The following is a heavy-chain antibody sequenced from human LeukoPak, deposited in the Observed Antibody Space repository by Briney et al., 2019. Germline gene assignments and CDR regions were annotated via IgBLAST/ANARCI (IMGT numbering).Heavy chain of an antibody. D-gene: IGHD4-11*01. J-gene: IGHJ3*02. V-gene: IGHV4-39*07. CDR3: ASLDYSNSPDAFDI. CDR1: GGSISSSSYY. Sequence: PSETLSLTCTVSGGSISSSSYYWGWIRQPPGKGLEWIGSIYYSGSTYYNPSLKSRVTISVDTSKNQFSLKLSSVTAADTAVYYCASLDYSNSPDAFDIWGQGTMVTVSS. CDR2: IYYSGST.